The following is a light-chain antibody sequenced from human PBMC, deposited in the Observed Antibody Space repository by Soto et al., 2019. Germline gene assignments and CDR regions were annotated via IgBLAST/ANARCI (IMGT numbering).Light chain of an antibody. J-gene: IGKJ2*01. V-gene: IGKV1-17*03. CDR2: GAS. CDR3: QQYKAYPYT. Sequence: DIQMTQSPSAMSASVGDRVTITCRASQDISNYLAWFQQKPGKVPKRLIYGASSLEGGVPSRFSGSGSGTEFTLTISGLQPDDFATYYCQQYKAYPYTFARGTKVDI. CDR1: QDISNY.